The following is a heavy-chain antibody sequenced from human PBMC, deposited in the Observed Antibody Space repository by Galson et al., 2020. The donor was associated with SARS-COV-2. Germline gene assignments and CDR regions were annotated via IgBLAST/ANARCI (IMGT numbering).Heavy chain of an antibody. Sequence: LSLTCAASGFTFSSYGMHWVRQAPGKGLEWVAVLWYDGSNKYYADSVKGRFTISRDNSKNTLYLQMNSLRAEDTAVYYCARSEHSSGWDDAFDSWGQGTMVTVSS. CDR1: GFTFSSYG. D-gene: IGHD6-19*01. J-gene: IGHJ3*02. V-gene: IGHV3-33*01. CDR2: LWYDGSNK. CDR3: ARSEHSSGWDDAFDS.